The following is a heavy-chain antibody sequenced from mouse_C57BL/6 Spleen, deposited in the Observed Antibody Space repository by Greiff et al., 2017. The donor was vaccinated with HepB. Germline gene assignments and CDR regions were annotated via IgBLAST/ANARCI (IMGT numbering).Heavy chain of an antibody. CDR1: GYTFTSYW. D-gene: IGHD1-1*01. Sequence: QVQLQQPGAELVKPGASVKLSCKASGYTFTSYWMQWVKQRPGQGLEWIGEIDPSDSYTNYNQKFKGKATLTVDTSSSTAYMQLSSLTSEDSAVYYCASITTVVQYYFDYWGQGTTLTVSS. CDR2: IDPSDSYT. CDR3: ASITTVVQYYFDY. J-gene: IGHJ2*01. V-gene: IGHV1-50*01.